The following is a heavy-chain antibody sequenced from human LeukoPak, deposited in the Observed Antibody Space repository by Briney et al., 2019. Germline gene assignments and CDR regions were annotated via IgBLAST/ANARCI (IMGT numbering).Heavy chain of an antibody. CDR1: GYSISSGYY. J-gene: IGHJ1*01. Sequence: ETLSLTCTVSGYSISSGYYWGWIRQPPGKGLEWIGSIYHSGSTYYNPSLKSRVTISVDTSKNQFSLKLSSVTAADTAVYYCARPAYDFWSGYFQHWGQGTLVTVSS. CDR2: IYHSGST. D-gene: IGHD3-3*01. V-gene: IGHV4-38-2*02. CDR3: ARPAYDFWSGYFQH.